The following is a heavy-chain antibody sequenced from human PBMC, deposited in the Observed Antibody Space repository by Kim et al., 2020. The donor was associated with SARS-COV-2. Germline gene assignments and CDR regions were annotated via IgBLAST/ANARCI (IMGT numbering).Heavy chain of an antibody. V-gene: IGHV1-3*01. D-gene: IGHD3-10*01. CDR3: ARPSITMVRGVTDYYGMDV. CDR2: INAGNGNT. J-gene: IGHJ6*02. CDR1: GYTFTSYA. Sequence: ASVKVSCKASGYTFTSYAMHWVRQAPGQRLEWMGWINAGNGNTKYSQKFQGRVTITRDTSASTAYMELSSLRSEDTAVYYCARPSITMVRGVTDYYGMDVWGQGTTVTVSS.